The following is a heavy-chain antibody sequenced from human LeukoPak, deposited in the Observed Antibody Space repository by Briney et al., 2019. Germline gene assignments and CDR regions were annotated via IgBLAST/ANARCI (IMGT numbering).Heavy chain of an antibody. Sequence: RGESLKISCKGSGYSFTSYWISWVRQMPGKGLEWMGRIDPSDSYTNYSPSFQGHVTISADKSIITAYLQWSSLKASDTAMYYCARLELAYCGGDCYSLDYWGQGTLVTVSS. J-gene: IGHJ4*02. CDR2: IDPSDSYT. D-gene: IGHD2-21*02. CDR3: ARLELAYCGGDCYSLDY. CDR1: GYSFTSYW. V-gene: IGHV5-10-1*01.